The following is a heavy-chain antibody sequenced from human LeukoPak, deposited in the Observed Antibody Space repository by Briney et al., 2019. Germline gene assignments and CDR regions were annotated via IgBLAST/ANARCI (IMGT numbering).Heavy chain of an antibody. J-gene: IGHJ4*02. V-gene: IGHV4-4*07. D-gene: IGHD3-22*01. Sequence: SETLSLTCTVSGGSISSYYWSWIRQPAGKGLEWIGRIYTSGSTNYNPSLKSRVTISADTSKNQFPLKLSSVTAADTAVYYCARGGDSSGYYYPVFDYWGQGTLVTVSS. CDR3: ARGGDSSGYYYPVFDY. CDR1: GGSISSYY. CDR2: IYTSGST.